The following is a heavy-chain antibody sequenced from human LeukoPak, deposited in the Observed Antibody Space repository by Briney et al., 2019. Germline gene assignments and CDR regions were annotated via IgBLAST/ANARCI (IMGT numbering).Heavy chain of an antibody. J-gene: IGHJ4*02. Sequence: ASVKVSCKASGYTFTSYDINWVRQATGQGLEWMGWMNPNSGNTNYAQKLQGRVTMTTDTSTSTAYMELRSLRSDDTAVYYCARDLKYYYDSSGPPGGYWGQGTLVTVSS. D-gene: IGHD3-22*01. V-gene: IGHV1-18*01. CDR3: ARDLKYYYDSSGPPGGY. CDR2: MNPNSGNT. CDR1: GYTFTSYD.